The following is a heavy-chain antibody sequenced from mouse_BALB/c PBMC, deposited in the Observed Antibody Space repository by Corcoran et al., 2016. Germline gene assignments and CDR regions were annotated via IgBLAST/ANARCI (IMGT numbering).Heavy chain of an antibody. D-gene: IGHD2-12*01. CDR3: ARDRDYRFVY. CDR1: GYSITSGYY. Sequence: DVQLQESGPGLVKPSQSLSLTCSVTGYSITSGYYWNWIRQFPGNKLEWMGYISYDGSNNYNPSLKNRISITRDTSKNQFFLKLNSVTTEDTATYYCARDRDYRFVYWGQGTLVTVSA. J-gene: IGHJ3*01. V-gene: IGHV3-6*02. CDR2: ISYDGSN.